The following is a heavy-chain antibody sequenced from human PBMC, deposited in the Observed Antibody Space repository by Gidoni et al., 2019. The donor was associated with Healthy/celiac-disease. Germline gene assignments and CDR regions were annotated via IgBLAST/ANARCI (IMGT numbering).Heavy chain of an antibody. D-gene: IGHD6-13*01. Sequence: QVQRVQSGTEVKQPGSSVKVSCKAAGGTFSSYAISWVRQAPGHGLEWMGGIIPIFGTANYAQKFQGRVTITADESTSTAYMELSSRRSEYTAVYYCARCRSSKPGGSGGDYGWFDPWGQGTLVTVSS. J-gene: IGHJ5*02. V-gene: IGHV1-69*01. CDR3: ARCRSSKPGGSGGDYGWFDP. CDR2: IIPIFGTA. CDR1: GGTFSSYA.